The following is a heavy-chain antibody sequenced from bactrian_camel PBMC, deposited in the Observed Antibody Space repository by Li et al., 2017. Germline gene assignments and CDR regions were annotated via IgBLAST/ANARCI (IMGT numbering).Heavy chain of an antibody. D-gene: IGHD6*01. CDR1: GWTRSRYS. CDR3: AVDHQPRTCPADVSEFDY. CDR2: IYDDGKT. Sequence: HVQLVESGGGSVQAGGSLRLSCATTGWTRSRYSMAWFRQAPGKGREGVAVIYDDGKTTYAHSVEGRFTISMNDAENTLYLQMNSVKLEDTATYYCAVDHQPRTCPADVSEFDYWGQGTQVTVS. J-gene: IGHJ4*01. V-gene: IGHV3S6*01.